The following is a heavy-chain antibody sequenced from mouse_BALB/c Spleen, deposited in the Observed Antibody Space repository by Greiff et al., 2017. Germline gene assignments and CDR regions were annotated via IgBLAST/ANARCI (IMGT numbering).Heavy chain of an antibody. Sequence: EVQLVESGAELVKPGASVKLSCTASGFNIKDTYMHWVKQRPEQGLEWIGRIDPANGNTKYDPKFQGKATITADTSSNTAYLQLSSLTSEDTAVYYCARDGNYRYFDVWGAGTTVTVSS. CDR1: GFNIKDTY. J-gene: IGHJ1*01. V-gene: IGHV14-3*02. CDR3: ARDGNYRYFDV. CDR2: IDPANGNT. D-gene: IGHD2-1*01.